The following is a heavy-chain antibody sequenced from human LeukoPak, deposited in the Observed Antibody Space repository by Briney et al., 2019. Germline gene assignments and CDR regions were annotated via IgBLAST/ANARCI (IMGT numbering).Heavy chain of an antibody. J-gene: IGHJ4*02. D-gene: IGHD3-10*01. CDR3: ARDRAFNYYGSGSYYNEAWEDY. V-gene: IGHV3-23*01. CDR1: GFTFSSYG. Sequence: GGSLRLSCAASGFTFSSYGMSWVRQAPGKGLEWVSAISGSGGSTYYADSVKGRFTISRDNAKNSLYLQMNSLRAEDTAVYYCARDRAFNYYGSGSYYNEAWEDYWGQGTLVTVSS. CDR2: ISGSGGST.